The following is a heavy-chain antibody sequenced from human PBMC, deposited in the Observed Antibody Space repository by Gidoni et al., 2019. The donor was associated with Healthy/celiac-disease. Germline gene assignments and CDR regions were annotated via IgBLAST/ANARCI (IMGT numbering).Heavy chain of an antibody. CDR2: IKSKTDGATT. CDR3: TTEADV. J-gene: IGHJ6*02. Sequence: EVQLVEAGGGLGKPGGSLRLSCAASGFTFSNAWMSWVRQAPGKGLELVGRIKSKTDGATTDYAATVKGRFTIQRDDSQNTLSLQMNSLKTEDTAVYYCTTEADVWGQGTTVTVSS. CDR1: GFTFSNAW. V-gene: IGHV3-15*01.